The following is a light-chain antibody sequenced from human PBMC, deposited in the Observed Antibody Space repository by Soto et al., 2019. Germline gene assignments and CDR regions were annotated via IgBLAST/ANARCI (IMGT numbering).Light chain of an antibody. CDR3: SSYTSSSTPYV. Sequence: QCVLTQPASVSGSPGQSIAISCTGSSSDVGRYNYVSWYQQHPGKAPKLILYDVANRPSGISDRFSGSKSGNTASLTISGLQAEDEADYYSSSYTSSSTPYVFGTGTKVTVL. CDR1: SSDVGRYNY. CDR2: DVA. V-gene: IGLV2-14*01. J-gene: IGLJ1*01.